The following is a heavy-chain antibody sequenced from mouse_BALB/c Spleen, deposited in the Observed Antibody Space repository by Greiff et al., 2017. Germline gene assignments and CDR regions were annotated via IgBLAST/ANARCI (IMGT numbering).Heavy chain of an antibody. CDR2: INPSTGYT. V-gene: IGHV1-7*01. J-gene: IGHJ3*01. CDR3: ARGGLRAWFAY. CDR1: GYTFTSYW. Sequence: QVQLQQSGAELAKPGASVKMSCKASGYTFTSYWMHWVKQRPGQGLEWIGYINPSTGYTEYNQKFKDKATLTADKSSSTAYMQLSSLTSEDSAVYYCARGGLRAWFAYWGQGTLVTVSA. D-gene: IGHD2-4*01.